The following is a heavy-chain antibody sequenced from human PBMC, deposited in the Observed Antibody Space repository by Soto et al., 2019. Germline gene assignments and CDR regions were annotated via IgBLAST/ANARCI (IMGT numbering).Heavy chain of an antibody. Sequence: XATLSVVCTVCRGCISSRSYYGGGIRQPPGKGLEWIASIDYTGNTFYNPSLTSRVTISVDTSKNQFSLKVTSVTAADTAVYYCARINKGYGTDSWGQGTLVTVSS. CDR1: RGCISSRSYY. CDR3: ARINKGYGTDS. D-gene: IGHD5-18*01. J-gene: IGHJ4*02. CDR2: IDYTGNT. V-gene: IGHV4-39*01.